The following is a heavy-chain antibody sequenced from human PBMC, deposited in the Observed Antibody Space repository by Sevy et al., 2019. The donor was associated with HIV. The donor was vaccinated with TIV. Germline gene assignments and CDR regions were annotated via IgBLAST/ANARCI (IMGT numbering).Heavy chain of an antibody. CDR3: ARKVCYYYYYGMDV. Sequence: GGSLRLSREGSGFTFRSYEMNWVRQAPGKGLEWISYIYASGSPIYYSDSVRGRFTISRDDAKNSLYLQMDDLRVDDTATYYCARKVCYYYYYGMDVWGQGTTVTVSS. V-gene: IGHV3-48*03. J-gene: IGHJ6*02. CDR2: IYASGSPI. CDR1: GFTFRSYE.